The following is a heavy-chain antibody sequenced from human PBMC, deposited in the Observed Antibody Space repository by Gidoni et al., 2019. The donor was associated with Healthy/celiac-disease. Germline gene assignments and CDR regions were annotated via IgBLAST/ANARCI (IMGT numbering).Heavy chain of an antibody. Sequence: EVQLVESGGGLITPGGSLRLSCAASGFTVSSNYMSWVRQAPGKGLEWVSVIYSGGSTYYADSMKGRFTISRDNSKNTLYLQMNSLRAEDTAVYYCASTYDILTGYDYWGQGTLVTVSS. V-gene: IGHV3-53*01. J-gene: IGHJ4*02. CDR1: GFTVSSNY. CDR2: IYSGGST. CDR3: ASTYDILTGYDY. D-gene: IGHD3-9*01.